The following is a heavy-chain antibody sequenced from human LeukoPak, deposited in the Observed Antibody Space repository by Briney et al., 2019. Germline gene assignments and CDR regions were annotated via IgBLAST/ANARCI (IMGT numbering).Heavy chain of an antibody. CDR2: ITGGGDSA. Sequence: GGSLRPSCGASGFTFSSHAMSWVRQTPERGLEWVSAITGGGDSAYYPDSVKGRFTISRDNSKNTLYLQMNNLGAEDTALYYCVSGDTGSGYYHWGQGTLVTVSS. CDR1: GFTFSSHA. V-gene: IGHV3-23*01. CDR3: VSGDTGSGYYH. J-gene: IGHJ5*02. D-gene: IGHD3-22*01.